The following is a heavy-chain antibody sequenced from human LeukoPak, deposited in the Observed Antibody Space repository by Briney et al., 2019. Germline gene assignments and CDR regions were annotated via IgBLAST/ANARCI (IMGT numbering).Heavy chain of an antibody. D-gene: IGHD2-21*02. CDR1: GFTVSSNY. J-gene: IGHJ4*02. Sequence: GGSLRLSCAASGFTVSSNYMSWVRQAPGKGLEWVSVIYSGGSTYYADSVKGRFTISRDNSKNTLYLQMNSLRAEDTAVYYCARDGLGDWSYDYWGQGTLVTVSS. CDR3: ARDGLGDWSYDY. CDR2: IYSGGST. V-gene: IGHV3-53*01.